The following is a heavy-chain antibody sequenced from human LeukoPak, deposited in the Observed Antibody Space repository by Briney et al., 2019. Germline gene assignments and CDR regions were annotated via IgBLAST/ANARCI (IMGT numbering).Heavy chain of an antibody. D-gene: IGHD2-15*01. CDR3: ARGFRRVAFDP. CDR2: INHSGST. CDR1: GGSFSGYY. V-gene: IGHV4-34*01. Sequence: SETLSLTCAVYGGSFSGYYWSWIRQPPGKGLEWIGEINHSGSTNYNPSLKSRVTISVDTSKNQFSLKLSSVTAADTAVYYCARGFRRVAFDPWGQGTLVTVSS. J-gene: IGHJ5*02.